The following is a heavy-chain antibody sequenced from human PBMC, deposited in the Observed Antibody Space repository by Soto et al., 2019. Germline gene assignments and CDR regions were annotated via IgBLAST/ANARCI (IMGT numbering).Heavy chain of an antibody. J-gene: IGHJ4*02. CDR2: ISGSGGST. D-gene: IGHD6-19*01. V-gene: IGHV3-23*01. CDR1: GFTFSDCA. Sequence: EVQLLESGGGLVQPGGSLRLSCAASGFTFSDCAVSWVRQAPGKGLEWVSGISGSGGSTYYADSVKDRFTISRDNSKNTLYLQMNSLRAEDTAVYYCAKVGSGWYFDYWGQGTLVTVSS. CDR3: AKVGSGWYFDY.